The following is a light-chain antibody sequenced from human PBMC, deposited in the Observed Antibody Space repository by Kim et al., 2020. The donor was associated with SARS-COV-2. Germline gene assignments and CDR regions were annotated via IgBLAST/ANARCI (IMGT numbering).Light chain of an antibody. CDR3: QVWDSSSDHWV. V-gene: IGLV3-21*04. J-gene: IGLJ3*02. Sequence: SYELTQPPSVSVAPGKTARITCGGNNIGSQSVHWYQQKLGQAPVLVIYYDSDRPSGIPERFSGSNSGNTATLTISRVEAGDEADYYCQVWDSSSDHWVFGGGTQLTVL. CDR1: NIGSQS. CDR2: YDS.